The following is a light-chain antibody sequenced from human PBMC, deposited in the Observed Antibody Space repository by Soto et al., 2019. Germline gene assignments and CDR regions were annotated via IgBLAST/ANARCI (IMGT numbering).Light chain of an antibody. V-gene: IGKV3-20*01. Sequence: EIVLAQSPGTLSLSPGERATLSCRASQSVSSSYLAWYQQKPGQAPRLLIYRASSRATGIPDRFSGSGSGTDFTLTISRLEPEDFSVYYCQQYGISLYTFGQGTKLEIK. CDR2: RAS. J-gene: IGKJ2*01. CDR1: QSVSSSY. CDR3: QQYGISLYT.